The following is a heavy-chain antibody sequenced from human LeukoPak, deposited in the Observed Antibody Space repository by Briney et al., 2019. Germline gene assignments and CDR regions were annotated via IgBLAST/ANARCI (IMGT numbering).Heavy chain of an antibody. CDR1: GYTFTSYY. CDR3: ARAALGSQQPSPPSPDY. D-gene: IGHD6-13*01. V-gene: IGHV1-46*01. CDR2: INPSGGST. Sequence: ASVKVSCKASGYTFTSYYMHWVRQAPGQGLEWMGIINPSGGSTSYAQKFQGRVTMTRDTSTSTVYMELSSLRSEDTAVYYCARAALGSQQPSPPSPDYWGQGTLVTVSS. J-gene: IGHJ4*02.